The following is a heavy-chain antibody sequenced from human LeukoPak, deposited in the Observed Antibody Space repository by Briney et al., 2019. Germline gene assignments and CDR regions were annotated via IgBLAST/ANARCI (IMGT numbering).Heavy chain of an antibody. J-gene: IGHJ3*02. D-gene: IGHD2-15*01. Sequence: GESLKIYCKAHGFGFTSYWIGWVRQMPGKGLEWMGIIYPGDSDTRYSPSFQGQVTISADKSISTAYLQWSSLKASDTAMYYCASRSGGDAFDIWGQGTMVTVSS. CDR1: GFGFTSYW. CDR3: ASRSGGDAFDI. V-gene: IGHV5-51*01. CDR2: IYPGDSDT.